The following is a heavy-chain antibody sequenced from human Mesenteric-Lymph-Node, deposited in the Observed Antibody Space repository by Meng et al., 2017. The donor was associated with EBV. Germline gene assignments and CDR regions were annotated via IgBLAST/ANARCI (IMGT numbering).Heavy chain of an antibody. D-gene: IGHD1-26*01. V-gene: IGHV4-30-2*01. CDR1: GGSIISGGYS. CDR2: IYHSGTT. J-gene: IGHJ4*02. CDR3: ARSAGGDYFDY. Sequence: GSXLVTPSQTLXLACAGSGGSIISGGYSWSWIRQAPGKGLEWIGFIYHSGTTYLNPSLRSRVNLSVDTSKNQFSLNLRSVSAADTAIYYCARSAGGDYFDYWGQGTLVTVSS.